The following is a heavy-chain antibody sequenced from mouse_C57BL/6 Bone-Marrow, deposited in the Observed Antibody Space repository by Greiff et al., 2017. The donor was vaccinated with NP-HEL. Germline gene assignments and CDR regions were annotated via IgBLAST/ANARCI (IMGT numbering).Heavy chain of an antibody. D-gene: IGHD1-1*01. CDR3: ARPGSSYGWYFDV. J-gene: IGHJ1*03. Sequence: EVQVVESGGGLVQPGGSLKLSCAASGFTFSDYYMYWVRQTPEKRLEWVAYISNGGGSTYYPDTVKGRFTISRDNAKNTLYLQMSRLKSEDTAMYYCARPGSSYGWYFDVWGTGTTVTVSS. CDR2: ISNGGGST. CDR1: GFTFSDYY. V-gene: IGHV5-12*01.